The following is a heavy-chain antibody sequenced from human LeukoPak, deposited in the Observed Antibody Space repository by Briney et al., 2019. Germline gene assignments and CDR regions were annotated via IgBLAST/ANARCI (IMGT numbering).Heavy chain of an antibody. V-gene: IGHV3-21*01. CDR3: ARDFLVGAFDI. J-gene: IGHJ3*02. CDR2: ISSSSSYI. CDR1: GFTFSSYS. Sequence: PGGSLRLSCAASGFTFSSYSMNWIRQAPGKGLEWVSSISSSSSYIYYADSVKGRFTISRDNAKNSLYLQMNSLRAEDTAVYYCARDFLVGAFDIWGQGTMVTVSS. D-gene: IGHD2-2*01.